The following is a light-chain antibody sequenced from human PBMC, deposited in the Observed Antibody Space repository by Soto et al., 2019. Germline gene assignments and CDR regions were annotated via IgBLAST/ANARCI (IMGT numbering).Light chain of an antibody. J-gene: IGKJ4*01. CDR1: QTVSSRC. Sequence: EIVLTQSPGTLSLSPGERATLSCSASQTVSSRCLAWYQQKPGQAPRLLIYGALSRATGIPDRFSGSGSVTDFTRPISILEPEAFALYYCQQYATSPLTFGGGTNGEIK. CDR3: QQYATSPLT. V-gene: IGKV3-20*01. CDR2: GAL.